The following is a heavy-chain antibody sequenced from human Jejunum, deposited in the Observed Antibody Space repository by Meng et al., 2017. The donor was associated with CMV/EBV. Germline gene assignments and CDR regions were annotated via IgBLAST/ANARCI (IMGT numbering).Heavy chain of an antibody. D-gene: IGHD1-1*01. CDR2: IRHDGRST. J-gene: IGHJ6*02. CDR1: GSPFSQDW. V-gene: IGHV3-33*06. Sequence: GSPFSQDWMHWVRQAPGKGLEWVADIRHDGRSTAYASSVQGRFTISRDNSKNTLYLEMSGLRAEDTAVYYCAKGGGETGHYYGLGVWGQGTTVTVSS. CDR3: AKGGGETGHYYGLGV.